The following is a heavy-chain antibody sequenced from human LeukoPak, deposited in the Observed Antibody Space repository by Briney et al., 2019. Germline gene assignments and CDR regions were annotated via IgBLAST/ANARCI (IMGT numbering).Heavy chain of an antibody. V-gene: IGHV3-23*01. CDR3: AKDQGDYSSGWSIFDY. D-gene: IGHD6-19*01. J-gene: IGHJ4*02. CDR1: GFTVSTYA. CDR2: ITGSGGST. Sequence: PGGSLRPSCAASGFTVSTYAMSWVRQAPGKGLEWVSAITGSGGSTYYADSVKGRFTISRDNSKNTLYLQMNSLRAEDTAVYYCAKDQGDYSSGWSIFDYWGQGSLVTVSS.